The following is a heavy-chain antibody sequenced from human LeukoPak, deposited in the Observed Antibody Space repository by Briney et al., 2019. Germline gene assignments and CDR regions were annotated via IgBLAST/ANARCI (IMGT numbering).Heavy chain of an antibody. V-gene: IGHV1-2*02. CDR1: GYTFTGYY. CDR3: ARGYCSGGSCSHYYYYYMDV. Sequence: ASVKVSCKASGYTFTGYYMHWVRQAPGQGLEWMGWINPNSGGTNYAQKFQGRVTMTRDTSISTAYMELSRLRSDDTAVYYCARGYCSGGSCSHYYYYYMDVWGKGTTVTISS. CDR2: INPNSGGT. D-gene: IGHD2-15*01. J-gene: IGHJ6*03.